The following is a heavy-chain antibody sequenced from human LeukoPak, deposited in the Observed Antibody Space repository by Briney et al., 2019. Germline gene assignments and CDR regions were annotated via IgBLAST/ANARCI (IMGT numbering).Heavy chain of an antibody. J-gene: IGHJ3*02. V-gene: IGHV7-4-1*02. D-gene: IGHD3-22*01. CDR1: GYTFTSYP. Sequence: GASVKVSCRASGYTFTSYPMNWVRQAPGQGLEWLGWINTNTGNPTYAQGFTGRFVFSLDTSVNTAYLQISSLKAEDTAVYYCARVVHPYDYESSGLTYDAFDIWGQGTMVTVSS. CDR2: INTNTGNP. CDR3: ARVVHPYDYESSGLTYDAFDI.